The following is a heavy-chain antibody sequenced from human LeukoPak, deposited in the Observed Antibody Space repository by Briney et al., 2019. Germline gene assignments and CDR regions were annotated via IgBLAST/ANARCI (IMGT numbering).Heavy chain of an antibody. CDR1: GFTFSSYW. V-gene: IGHV3-74*01. CDR2: INSDGSST. J-gene: IGHJ4*02. CDR3: ARGDFWSGYPPVDY. D-gene: IGHD3-3*01. Sequence: GGSLRLSCAASGFTFSSYWMHWVRQAPGKGLVWVSRINSDGSSTSYADSVKGRFTISRDNAKNTLYLQMNSLRAEDTAVYYCARGDFWSGYPPVDYWGQGTLVTVSS.